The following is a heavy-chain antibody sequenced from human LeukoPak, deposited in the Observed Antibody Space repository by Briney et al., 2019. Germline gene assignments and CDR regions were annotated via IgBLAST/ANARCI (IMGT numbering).Heavy chain of an antibody. D-gene: IGHD6-13*01. CDR3: AKEAIVATRMRGYSSSWCFDY. J-gene: IGHJ4*02. CDR2: ISGGGGGK. CDR1: GFTFSSYA. Sequence: GGSLRLSCAASGFTFSSYAMSWVRQAPGKGLEWVSAISGGGGGKYYADSVKGRFTISRDNSKNTLYLQMNSLRAEDTAVYYCAKEAIVATRMRGYSSSWCFDYWGQGTLVTVSS. V-gene: IGHV3-23*01.